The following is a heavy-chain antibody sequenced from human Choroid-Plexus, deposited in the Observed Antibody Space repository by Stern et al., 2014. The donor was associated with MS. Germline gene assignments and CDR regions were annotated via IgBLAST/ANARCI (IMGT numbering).Heavy chain of an antibody. J-gene: IGHJ4*02. Sequence: VQLVESGGGVVQPGRPLRLSCAASGFSFSSFGMHWVRQAPGKGLEWVAVISYDGSKDYADSVKGRFAISRDNSKNTLYLQMNSLRAEDTAVYYCAKDRQDLTFXXDFWGQGSLVTVSS. V-gene: IGHV3-30*18. CDR1: GFSFSSFG. CDR2: ISYDGSK. D-gene: IGHD3-16*01. CDR3: AKDRQDLTFXXDF.